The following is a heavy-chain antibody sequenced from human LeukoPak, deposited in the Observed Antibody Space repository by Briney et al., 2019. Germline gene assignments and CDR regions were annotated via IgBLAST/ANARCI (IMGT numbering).Heavy chain of an antibody. CDR2: ISSTATTI. D-gene: IGHD7-27*01. CDR1: GFPFSDFY. J-gene: IGHJ4*02. Sequence: PGVSLRLSCAASGFPFSDFYMTWIRQSPGKGLEWVSYISSTATTIYYADSVKGRFTISRDNAKNSLYLQMNNLRAEDTAVYYCARDRWGRYYFDYWGQGTLVTVSS. V-gene: IGHV3-11*01. CDR3: ARDRWGRYYFDY.